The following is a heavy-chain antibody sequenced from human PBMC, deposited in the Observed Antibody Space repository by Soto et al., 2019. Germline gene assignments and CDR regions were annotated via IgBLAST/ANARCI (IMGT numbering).Heavy chain of an antibody. J-gene: IGHJ4*02. Sequence: ASVKVSCKASGYTFTSYYMHWVRQAPGQGLEWMGIINPSGGSTSYAQKFQGRVTMTRDTSTSTVYMELSSLRSEDTAVYYCARDGKYYDYVWASYPLDYWGQATLVTVSS. CDR3: ARDGKYYDYVWASYPLDY. D-gene: IGHD3-16*02. CDR2: INPSGGST. V-gene: IGHV1-46*01. CDR1: GYTFTSYY.